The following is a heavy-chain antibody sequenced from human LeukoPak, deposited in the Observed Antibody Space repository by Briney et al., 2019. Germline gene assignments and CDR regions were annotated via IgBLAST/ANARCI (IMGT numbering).Heavy chain of an antibody. V-gene: IGHV3-7*01. D-gene: IGHD5-18*01. CDR1: GFTFSSYW. CDR3: ARSGYNYGYWFDY. CDR2: IKQDGSEK. Sequence: PGGSLRLSCAASGFTFSSYWMSWVRQAPGKGLEWVANIKQDGSEKCYVDSVKGRFTISRDNAKNSLYLQMNSLRAEDTAVYYCARSGYNYGYWFDYWGQGTLVTVSS. J-gene: IGHJ4*02.